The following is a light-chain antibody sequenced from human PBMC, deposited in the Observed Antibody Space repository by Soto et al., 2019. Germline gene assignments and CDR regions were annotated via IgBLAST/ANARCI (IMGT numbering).Light chain of an antibody. Sequence: EIVLTQSPGTLSLSPGERATLSCRASQSVTNSYLAWYQHTPGQAPRLLIYGASNRATGIPDRFSGSGSGTDFTLTISRLEPADFAVYYCQQYGSSPLTFGGGTKVEIK. J-gene: IGKJ4*01. CDR2: GAS. V-gene: IGKV3-20*01. CDR3: QQYGSSPLT. CDR1: QSVTNSY.